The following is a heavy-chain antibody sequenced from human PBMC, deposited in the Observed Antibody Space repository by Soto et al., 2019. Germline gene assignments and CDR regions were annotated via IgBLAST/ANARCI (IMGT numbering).Heavy chain of an antibody. CDR2: INPSGGST. J-gene: IGHJ6*02. CDR1: GYTFTSYD. D-gene: IGHD2-8*01. CDR3: ARGPHCTNGVCYHLGAYYYYGMDV. V-gene: IGHV1-46*01. Sequence: GASVKVSCKASGYTFTSYDMHWVRQAPGQGLEWMGIINPSGGSTSYAQKFQGRVTMTRDTSTSTVYMELSSLRSEDTAVYYCARGPHCTNGVCYHLGAYYYYGMDVWGQGTTVTV.